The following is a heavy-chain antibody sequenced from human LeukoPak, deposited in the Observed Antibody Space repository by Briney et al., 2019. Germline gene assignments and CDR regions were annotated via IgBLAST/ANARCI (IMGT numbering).Heavy chain of an antibody. V-gene: IGHV3-23*01. D-gene: IGHD6-19*01. CDR3: AKAYSSGWYVDYFDY. CDR1: GFTFSSYA. Sequence: GGSLRLSCAASGFTFSSYAMSWVRHAPGKGLELVSAISSSGGSTYYADSVKGRFTISRDNSKNTLYLQMNSLRAEDTAVYYCAKAYSSGWYVDYFDYWGQGTLVTVSS. J-gene: IGHJ4*02. CDR2: ISSSGGST.